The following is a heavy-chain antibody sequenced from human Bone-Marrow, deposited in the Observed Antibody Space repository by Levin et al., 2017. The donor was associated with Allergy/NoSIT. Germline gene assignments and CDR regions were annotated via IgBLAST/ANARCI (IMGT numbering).Heavy chain of an antibody. J-gene: IGHJ3*02. Sequence: GESLKISCAASGFTFSSYGMHWVRQAPGKGLEWVAVISYDGSNKYYADSVKGRFTISRDNSKNTLYLQMNSLRAEDTAVYYCAKDPSGYCSSTSCYAGAFDIWGQGTMVTVSS. CDR1: GFTFSSYG. CDR3: AKDPSGYCSSTSCYAGAFDI. CDR2: ISYDGSNK. D-gene: IGHD2-2*01. V-gene: IGHV3-30*18.